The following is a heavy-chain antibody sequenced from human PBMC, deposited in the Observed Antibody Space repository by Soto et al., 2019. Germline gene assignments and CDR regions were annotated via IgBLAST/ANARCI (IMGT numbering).Heavy chain of an antibody. CDR1: GGSISSYY. J-gene: IGHJ6*02. V-gene: IGHV4-59*01. CDR3: ARDKGRYDSGMDV. D-gene: IGHD3-9*01. Sequence: SETLSLTCTVSGGSISSYYWSWVRQPPGKGLEWIGYSFYSGSTKYNPSLKSRATISVDTSKTHFSLNLTSVTAADTAVYYCARDKGRYDSGMDVWGQGTTVTVSS. CDR2: SFYSGST.